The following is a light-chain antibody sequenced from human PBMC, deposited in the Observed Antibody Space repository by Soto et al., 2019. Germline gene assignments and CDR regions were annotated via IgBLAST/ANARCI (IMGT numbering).Light chain of an antibody. V-gene: IGKV3-15*01. CDR1: QSVSNH. Sequence: ETVMTQSPATLSVSPGKRATLSCRASQSVSNHLAWYQHKPGQAPRLLIYGASTRATGIPARFSGSGSGTGFTLTISSLQSEDFALYYCQQYNNLPLTFAGGTKVEIK. J-gene: IGKJ4*01. CDR2: GAS. CDR3: QQYNNLPLT.